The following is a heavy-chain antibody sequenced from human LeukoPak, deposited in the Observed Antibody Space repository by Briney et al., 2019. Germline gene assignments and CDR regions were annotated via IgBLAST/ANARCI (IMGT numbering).Heavy chain of an antibody. Sequence: GGSLRLSCAASGFTFSSYAMHWVRQAPGKGLEWVAVISYDGSNKYYADSVKGRFTISRDNSKNTLYLQVNSLRAEDTAVYYCAKALISTKAAPQLRAPIYYYGMDVWGQGTTVTVSS. V-gene: IGHV3-30-3*01. J-gene: IGHJ6*02. D-gene: IGHD6-13*01. CDR2: ISYDGSNK. CDR3: AKALISTKAAPQLRAPIYYYGMDV. CDR1: GFTFSSYA.